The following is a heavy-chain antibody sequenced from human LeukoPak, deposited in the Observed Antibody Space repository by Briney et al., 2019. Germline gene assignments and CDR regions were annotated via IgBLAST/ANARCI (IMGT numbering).Heavy chain of an antibody. D-gene: IGHD3-3*01. J-gene: IGHJ6*03. Sequence: GRSLRLSCAASGFTFSSYAMHWVRQAPGKGLEWVAVISYDGSNKYYADSVKGRFTISRDNSKNTLYLQMNSLRAEDTAVYYCAKGSITIFGVVTPGDYMDVWGKGTTVTVSS. CDR1: GFTFSSYA. V-gene: IGHV3-30-3*01. CDR2: ISYDGSNK. CDR3: AKGSITIFGVVTPGDYMDV.